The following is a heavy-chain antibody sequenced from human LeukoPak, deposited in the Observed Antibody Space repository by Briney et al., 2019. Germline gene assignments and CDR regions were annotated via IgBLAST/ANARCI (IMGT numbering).Heavy chain of an antibody. Sequence: GGSLRLSCAASGMTLSNFWVTWVRQAPGKGLEWVANIARDGSETFYADSVQGRFTISRDNARNSAYLQLDSLRAEDTAVYFCARPYCSGGSCYSPPDYWGQGTLVTVSS. CDR2: IARDGSET. J-gene: IGHJ4*02. V-gene: IGHV3-7*01. CDR3: ARPYCSGGSCYSPPDY. CDR1: GMTLSNFW. D-gene: IGHD2-15*01.